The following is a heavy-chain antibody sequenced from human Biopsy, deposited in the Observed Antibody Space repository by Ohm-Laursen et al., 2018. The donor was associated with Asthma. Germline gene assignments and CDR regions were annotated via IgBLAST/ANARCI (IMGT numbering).Heavy chain of an antibody. CDR1: GFTFSTYG. V-gene: IGHV3-30*03. Sequence: SSLRLSCAASGFTFSTYGMHWVRQAPGKGLEWVAVISYDGFNKDYGDSVKGRFTISRDNSKNTLYLQMNSLTPDDTAVYFCARGSLGISGTIYWYDWWGQGTLVTVSS. CDR2: ISYDGFNK. CDR3: ARGSLGISGTIYWYDW. D-gene: IGHD1-7*01. J-gene: IGHJ4*02.